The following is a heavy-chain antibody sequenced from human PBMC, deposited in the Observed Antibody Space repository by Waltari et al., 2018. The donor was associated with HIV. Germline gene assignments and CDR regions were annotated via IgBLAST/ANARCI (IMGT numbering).Heavy chain of an antibody. D-gene: IGHD6-13*01. CDR2: ISGSGDNR. CDR1: GFSFSIYA. Sequence: EVQLLESGGGLVQPGGSLRLSCRASGFSFSIYALNWVRQAPGKRLEVVSGISGSGDNRYYADSVKGRFTISRDNSKNKVFLQMKSLRPEDTAFYYCTKDPVTAVGNINWFDPWGQGTLVTVSS. J-gene: IGHJ5*02. CDR3: TKDPVTAVGNINWFDP. V-gene: IGHV3-23*01.